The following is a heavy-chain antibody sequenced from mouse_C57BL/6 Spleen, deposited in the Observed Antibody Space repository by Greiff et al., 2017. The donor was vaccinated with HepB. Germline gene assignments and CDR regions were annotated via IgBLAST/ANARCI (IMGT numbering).Heavy chain of an antibody. J-gene: IGHJ4*01. CDR3: ARGDYDRNYYAMDY. D-gene: IGHD2-4*01. CDR1: GYTFTSYW. CDR2: IHPNSGST. V-gene: IGHV1-64*01. Sequence: QVQLKQPGAELVKPGASVKLSCKASGYTFTSYWMHWVKQRPGQGLEWIGMIHPNSGSTNYNEKFKSKATLTVDKSSSTAYMQLSSLTSEDSAVYYCARGDYDRNYYAMDYWGQGTSVTVSS.